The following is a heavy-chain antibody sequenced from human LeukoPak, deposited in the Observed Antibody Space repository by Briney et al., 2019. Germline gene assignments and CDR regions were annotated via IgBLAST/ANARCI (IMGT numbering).Heavy chain of an antibody. CDR2: ITASSTTI. J-gene: IGHJ5*02. Sequence: PGGSLRLSCAASGFSFSNYEMNWVRQAPGQGLEWISYITASSTTIYYADSVKGRFIISRDNAKNSLYLQMNGLRGEDTAVYYCAKGPGARGHFNWFDPWGQGTLVTVSS. D-gene: IGHD5-12*01. CDR3: AKGPGARGHFNWFDP. CDR1: GFSFSNYE. V-gene: IGHV3-48*03.